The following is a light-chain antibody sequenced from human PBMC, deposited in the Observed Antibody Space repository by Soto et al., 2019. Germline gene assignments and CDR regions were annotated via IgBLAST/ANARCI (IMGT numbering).Light chain of an antibody. J-gene: IGKJ1*01. CDR3: QQYKTYWT. CDR1: QSISTW. CDR2: DAS. Sequence: DIQMTQSPSTLSASVGARVTITCRASQSISTWLAWYQQKPGKAPKLLIYDASSLQSGVPSRFSGSGSGTDFTLTISRLQPDDFATYCCQQYKTYWTFGQGTRVEIK. V-gene: IGKV1-5*01.